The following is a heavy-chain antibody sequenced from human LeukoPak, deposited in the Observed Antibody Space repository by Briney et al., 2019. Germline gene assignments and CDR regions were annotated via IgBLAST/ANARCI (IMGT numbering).Heavy chain of an antibody. D-gene: IGHD3-3*01. V-gene: IGHV3-49*04. CDR2: IRSKAYGGTT. Sequence: GGSLRLSCTASGFTFGDYAMSWVRQAPGKGLEWVGFIRSKAYGGTTEYAASVKGRFTISRDDSKSIAYQQMNSLKTEDTAVYYCTRCYDFWSGHRLGAFDIWGQGTMVTVSS. CDR3: TRCYDFWSGHRLGAFDI. J-gene: IGHJ3*02. CDR1: GFTFGDYA.